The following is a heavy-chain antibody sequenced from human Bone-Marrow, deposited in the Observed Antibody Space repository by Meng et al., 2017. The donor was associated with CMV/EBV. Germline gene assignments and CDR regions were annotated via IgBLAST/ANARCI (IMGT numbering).Heavy chain of an antibody. CDR1: GFTFSGSA. CDR2: IRSKANSYAT. D-gene: IGHD3-22*01. CDR3: ARVEEAYYYDSSGYSDY. Sequence: GESLKISCAASGFTFSGSAMHWVRQASGKGLEWVGRIRSKANSYATAYAASVKGRFTISRDDSKNTAYLQMNSLRAEDTAVYYCARVEEAYYYDSSGYSDYWGQGTLVTVSS. J-gene: IGHJ4*02. V-gene: IGHV3-73*01.